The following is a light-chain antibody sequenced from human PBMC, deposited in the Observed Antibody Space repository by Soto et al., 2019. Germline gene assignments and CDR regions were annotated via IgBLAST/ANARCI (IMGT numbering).Light chain of an antibody. CDR1: QSVSSDY. J-gene: IGKJ2*01. CDR2: GAS. Sequence: EIVLTQSPDTLSLSPGERATLSCRASQSVSSDYLVWYQQKPGLPPRLLIYGASRRATGIPDRFSGSGSGTDFILTISSLQPEDFATYYCQQSYSSPYTFGPGTKLEIK. CDR3: QQSYSSPYT. V-gene: IGKV3D-20*02.